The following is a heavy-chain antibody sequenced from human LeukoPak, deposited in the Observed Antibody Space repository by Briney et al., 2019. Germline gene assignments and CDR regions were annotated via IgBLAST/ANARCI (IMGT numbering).Heavy chain of an antibody. V-gene: IGHV3-21*01. D-gene: IGHD3-22*01. CDR1: GFTFSSYS. Sequence: GGSLRLSCAASGFTFSSYSMDWVRQAPGKGLEWVSSTSSSSSYIYYADSVKGRFTISRDNAKNSLYLQMNSLRAEDTAVYYCARDPYYYDSSGYYYYFDYWGQGTLVTVSS. CDR2: TSSSSSYI. J-gene: IGHJ4*02. CDR3: ARDPYYYDSSGYYYYFDY.